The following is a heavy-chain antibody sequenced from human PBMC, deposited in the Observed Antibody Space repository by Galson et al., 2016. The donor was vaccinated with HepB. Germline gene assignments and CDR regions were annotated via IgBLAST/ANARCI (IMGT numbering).Heavy chain of an antibody. Sequence: SLRLSCAASGFTFSSSWMHWVRQAPGKGLEWVAGLSYNGLNQHYPDSLMGRFTVSRDNSKSIMYLQMDSLRPDDTAVYYCTKQVAEGGLGDTWGQGTVVTVSS. CDR2: LSYNGLNQ. J-gene: IGHJ5*02. D-gene: IGHD2-15*01. CDR1: GFTFSSSW. CDR3: TKQVAEGGLGDT. V-gene: IGHV3-30*18.